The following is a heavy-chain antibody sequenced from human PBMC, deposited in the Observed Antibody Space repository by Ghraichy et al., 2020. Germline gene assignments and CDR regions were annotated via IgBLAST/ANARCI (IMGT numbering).Heavy chain of an antibody. V-gene: IGHV4-38-2*02. D-gene: IGHD6-13*01. CDR2: IYHSGST. J-gene: IGHJ5*02. Sequence: SETLSLTCAVSGYSISSGYYWGWIRQPPGKGLEWIGSIYHSGSTYYNPSLKSRVTISVDTSKNQFSLKLSSVTAADTAVYYCARDLFGQLAWGQGTLVTVSS. CDR3: ARDLFGQLA. CDR1: GYSISSGYY.